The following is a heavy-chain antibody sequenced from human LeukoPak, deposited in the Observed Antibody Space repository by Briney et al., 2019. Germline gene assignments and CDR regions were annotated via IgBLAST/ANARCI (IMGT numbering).Heavy chain of an antibody. CDR3: ARVLYYYCYMDV. CDR1: GFTFSVYS. J-gene: IGHJ6*03. Sequence: GGSLRLSCAASGFTFSVYSMTWVRQAPGQGLEWVSAISDNSGNTYYADSVKGRFTISRDNAKNSLYLQMNSLRAEDTAVYYCARVLYYYCYMDVWGKGTTVTVSS. CDR2: ISDNSGNT. V-gene: IGHV3-23*01.